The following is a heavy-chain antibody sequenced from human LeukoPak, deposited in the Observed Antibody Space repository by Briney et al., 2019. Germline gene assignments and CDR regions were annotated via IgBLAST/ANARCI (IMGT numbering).Heavy chain of an antibody. Sequence: PGGSLRLSCSASGFTFGSYWMKWVRQAPGKGPEGVANIKQDGSEINCGDSVKGLFILPRDNDKNSLYLQMNSLRVDATDVYYCAGGSGWITEDWGHGTLVTVSS. CDR2: IKQDGSEI. CDR1: GFTFGSYW. D-gene: IGHD6-19*01. J-gene: IGHJ4*01. V-gene: IGHV3-7*03. CDR3: AGGSGWITED.